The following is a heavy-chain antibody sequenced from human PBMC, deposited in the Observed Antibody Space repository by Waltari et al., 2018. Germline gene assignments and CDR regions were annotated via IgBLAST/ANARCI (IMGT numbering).Heavy chain of an antibody. Sequence: QVQLVESGGGVVQPGRSLRLSCAASGFTFSSYGMHWVRQAPGKGLEWVAVISYDGSNNYYADSLKGRFTISRDNSKNTLYLQMNSLRAEDTAVYYCAKSYDSSVYYYAFDYWGQGTLVTVSS. D-gene: IGHD3-22*01. J-gene: IGHJ4*02. CDR1: GFTFSSYG. CDR2: ISYDGSNN. CDR3: AKSYDSSVYYYAFDY. V-gene: IGHV3-30*18.